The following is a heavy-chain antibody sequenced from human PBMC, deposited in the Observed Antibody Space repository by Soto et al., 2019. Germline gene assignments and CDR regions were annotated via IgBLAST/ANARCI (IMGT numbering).Heavy chain of an antibody. D-gene: IGHD2-21*01. V-gene: IGHV1-69*01. Sequence: QVHLVQSGAEVKKPGSSVKVSCKTSGGSFNNYAVSWVRQSPGQGLEWMGGIIPNFDTPNYAQKFQDRVTMMADESTSKVYIELRRLESNDTAVYYCAVARVREILIFDASGMQVRGQGT. CDR3: AVARVREILIFDASGMQV. CDR1: GGSFNNYA. J-gene: IGHJ6*02. CDR2: IIPNFDTP.